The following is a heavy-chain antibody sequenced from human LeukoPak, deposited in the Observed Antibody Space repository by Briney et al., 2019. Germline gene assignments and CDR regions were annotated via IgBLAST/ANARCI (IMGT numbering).Heavy chain of an antibody. D-gene: IGHD5-12*01. CDR2: FDPEDGET. CDR1: GYTLTELS. CDR3: ATDWLGSSAGYSGYNFDY. J-gene: IGHJ4*02. V-gene: IGHV1-24*01. Sequence: ASVKVSCKVSGYTLTELSMHWVRQAPGKGLEWMGGFDPEDGETIYPQKFQGRVTMTEDTSTDTAYMELSSLRSEDTAVYYCATDWLGSSAGYSGYNFDYWGQGTLVTVSS.